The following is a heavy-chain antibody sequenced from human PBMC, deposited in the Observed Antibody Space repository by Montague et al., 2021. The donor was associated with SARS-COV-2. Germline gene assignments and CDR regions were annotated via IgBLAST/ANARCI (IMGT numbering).Heavy chain of an antibody. Sequence: TLSLTCTVSGGSISNGGYYCGWIRQHPGKGLEWIGYMYDSGSTYYNPSLTSRVTMSLDTSKNQFSLKLSSVTAADTAVYYCARGDGVVVAAPYIWGRGTMVTVSS. CDR3: ARGDGVVVAAPYI. V-gene: IGHV4-31*03. J-gene: IGHJ3*02. CDR1: GGSISNGGYY. CDR2: MYDSGST. D-gene: IGHD2-15*01.